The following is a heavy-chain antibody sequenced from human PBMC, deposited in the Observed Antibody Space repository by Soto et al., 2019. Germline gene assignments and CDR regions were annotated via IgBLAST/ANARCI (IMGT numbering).Heavy chain of an antibody. D-gene: IGHD3-3*01. V-gene: IGHV1-18*04. CDR2: INTYKGDT. CDR1: GYTFRNYA. CDR3: ARDAAFWSRRNLNWFDS. J-gene: IGHJ5*01. Sequence: QVHLVQSGAEVKEPGASVKVSCKASGYTFRNYAITWVRQAPGQGLEWMGWINTYKGDTNYAHKFQGRVTMTTDTSTSTAYMELRSLRSDDTAIYYCARDAAFWSRRNLNWFDSWGQGTLVTVSS.